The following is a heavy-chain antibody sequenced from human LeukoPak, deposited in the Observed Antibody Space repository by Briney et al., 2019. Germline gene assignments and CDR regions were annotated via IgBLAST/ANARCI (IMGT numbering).Heavy chain of an antibody. CDR2: LYPGVSTN. V-gene: IGHV4-4*07. D-gene: IGHD3-22*01. J-gene: IGHJ6*03. CDR1: GGPIYSYY. Sequence: SETLSLTCTVSGGPIYSYYWSWIRQTAGKGLEWIGRLYPGVSTNNYNPSLKSRVSMSVDTSKNQFALKLSAVTAADTAVYYRARLKFYDSTGYSPGHYMDVWGKGTTVTVSS. CDR3: ARLKFYDSTGYSPGHYMDV.